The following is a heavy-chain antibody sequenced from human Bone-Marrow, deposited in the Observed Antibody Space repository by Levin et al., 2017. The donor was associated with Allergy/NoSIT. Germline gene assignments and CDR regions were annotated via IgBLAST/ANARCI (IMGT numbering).Heavy chain of an antibody. Sequence: PGGSLRLSCTVSGGSIGSYHWSWIRQPPGKGLEWIGYIYYSGDTDYNPSPKSRVTISVDTSKNQFPLQLSSVTAADAAVYDCAGDAGGGYRSGWFVFWGQGTRVTVSS. D-gene: IGHD6-19*01. CDR2: IYYSGDT. V-gene: IGHV4-59*01. CDR3: AGDAGGGYRSGWFVF. J-gene: IGHJ4*02. CDR1: GGSIGSYH.